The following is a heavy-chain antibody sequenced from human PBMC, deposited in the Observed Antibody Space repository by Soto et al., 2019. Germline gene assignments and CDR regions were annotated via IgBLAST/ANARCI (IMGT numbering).Heavy chain of an antibody. CDR3: TRASHYYGSASDY. V-gene: IGHV3-73*01. CDR1: GLTFSGSA. D-gene: IGHD3-10*01. CDR2: IRSKANSYAT. J-gene: IGHJ4*02. Sequence: PGGSLRLSCAASGLTFSGSAMHWVRQASGKGLEWVGRIRSKANSYATAYAASVKGRFTISRDDSKNTAYLQMNSLKTEDTAVYYCTRASHYYGSASDYSGQGTLVTVSS.